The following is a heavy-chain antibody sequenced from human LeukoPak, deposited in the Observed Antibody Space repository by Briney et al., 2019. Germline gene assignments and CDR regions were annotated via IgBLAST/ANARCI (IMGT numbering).Heavy chain of an antibody. V-gene: IGHV3-7*01. CDR2: IMQDGSEK. CDR3: ARGPSGTTYYYDSSGYSVDGMDV. D-gene: IGHD3-22*01. Sequence: GGSLRLSCAASGFTFSTYWMSWVRQAPGKGLEWVANIMQDGSEKYYVDSVKGRFTISRDNAKNSLYLQMNSLRAEDTAVYYCARGPSGTTYYYDSSGYSVDGMDVWGQGTRSPSP. CDR1: GFTFSTYW. J-gene: IGHJ6*02.